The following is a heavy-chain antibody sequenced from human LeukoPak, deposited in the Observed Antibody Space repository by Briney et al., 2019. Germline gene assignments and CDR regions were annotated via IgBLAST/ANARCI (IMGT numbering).Heavy chain of an antibody. CDR2: IYYSGST. V-gene: IGHV4-59*01. J-gene: IGHJ4*02. D-gene: IGHD6-19*01. CDR3: ATSPPYSSGWYDY. Sequence: PSETLSLTCTVSGGSISSYYWSWIRQPPGKGLEWIGYIYYSGSTNYNPSLKSRVTISVDTSKNQFSLKLSSVTAADTAVYYCATSPPYSSGWYDYWGQGTPVTVSS. CDR1: GGSISSYY.